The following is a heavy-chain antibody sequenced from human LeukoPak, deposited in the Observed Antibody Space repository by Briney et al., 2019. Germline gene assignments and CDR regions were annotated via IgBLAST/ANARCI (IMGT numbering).Heavy chain of an antibody. CDR1: GYSISSGYY. CDR3: ARAFCSGGSCPTIDY. V-gene: IGHV4-38-2*02. J-gene: IGHJ4*02. Sequence: KPSETLSLTCTVSGYSISSGYYWGWIRQPPGKGLEWIGSIYHSGSTYYNPSLKSRVTISVDTSKNQFSLQLNSVTAADTSVYYCARAFCSGGSCPTIDYWGQGTLVTVSS. CDR2: IYHSGST. D-gene: IGHD2-15*01.